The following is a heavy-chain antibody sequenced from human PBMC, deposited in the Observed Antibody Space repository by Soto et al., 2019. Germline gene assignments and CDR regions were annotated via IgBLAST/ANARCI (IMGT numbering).Heavy chain of an antibody. V-gene: IGHV1-69*13. D-gene: IGHD6-19*01. CDR2: IIPIFGTP. J-gene: IGHJ6*02. CDR1: GGTFSSYG. Sequence: ASVKVSCKASGGTFSSYGISWVRQAPGQGPEWMGTIIPIFGTPNYAQKFQGRVTITADESTSTAYMELSSLRSEDTAVYYCARDPEPQYSSGFSYAMDVWGQGTTVTVSS. CDR3: ARDPEPQYSSGFSYAMDV.